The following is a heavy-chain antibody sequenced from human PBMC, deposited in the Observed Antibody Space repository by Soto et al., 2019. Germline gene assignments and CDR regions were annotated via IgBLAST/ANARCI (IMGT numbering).Heavy chain of an antibody. J-gene: IGHJ6*02. CDR3: ARDPSYYGMDV. CDR2: INAGNGNT. V-gene: IGHV1-3*05. CDR1: GYTFTSCA. Sequence: QVQLVQSGAEEKKPGASVKVSCKASGYTFTSCAMHWVRQAPGQRLEWMGWINAGNGNTKYSQKFQGRVTITRDTSASTAYMELSSLRSEDTAVYYCARDPSYYGMDVWGQGTTVTVSS.